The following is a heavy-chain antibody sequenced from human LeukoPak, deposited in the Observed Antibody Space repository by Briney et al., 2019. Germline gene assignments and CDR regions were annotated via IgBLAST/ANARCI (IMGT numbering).Heavy chain of an antibody. CDR2: ISSTSSSYI. Sequence: GGSLRLSCAASGFTFSSYSMNWVRQAPGKGLEWVSSISSTSSSYIYYSDSVKGRFTISRDNAKNSLYLQMNSLRAEDTAVYYCARAKFSAYTDNPGARKTSYYMDVWGKGTTVTVSS. CDR1: GFTFSSYS. D-gene: IGHD1-14*01. CDR3: ARAKFSAYTDNPGARKTSYYMDV. V-gene: IGHV3-21*01. J-gene: IGHJ6*03.